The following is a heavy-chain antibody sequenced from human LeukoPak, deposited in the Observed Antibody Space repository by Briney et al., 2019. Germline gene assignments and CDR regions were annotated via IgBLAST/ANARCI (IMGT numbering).Heavy chain of an antibody. CDR1: GFTFSSSA. CDR2: ISGDGGTA. J-gene: IGHJ4*02. CDR3: AKAGPYYLPY. V-gene: IGHV3-23*01. D-gene: IGHD1-26*01. Sequence: GGSLKLSCAASGFTFSSSAMGWVRQAPGKGLEGVTSISGDGGTAYYIDSVKGRFTVSRDNSKNTLYLQMNNLSAEDTAIYYCAKAGPYYLPYWGQGTLVTVAS.